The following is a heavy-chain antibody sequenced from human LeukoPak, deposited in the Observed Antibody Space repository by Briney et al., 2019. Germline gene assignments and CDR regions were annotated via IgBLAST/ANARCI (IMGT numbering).Heavy chain of an antibody. CDR2: ITPMFGTA. Sequence: ASVKVSCKASGGTFSRYTISWVRQSPGQGLEWMGGITPMFGTAKYAQKFQGRVTITADESTSTAYMELISLRSEDTAVYYCAREANWFDPWGQGTLVTVSS. CDR3: AREANWFDP. V-gene: IGHV1-69*13. CDR1: GGTFSRYT. J-gene: IGHJ5*02.